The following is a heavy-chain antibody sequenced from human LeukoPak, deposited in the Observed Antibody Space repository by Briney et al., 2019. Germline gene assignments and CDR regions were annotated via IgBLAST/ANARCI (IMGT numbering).Heavy chain of an antibody. D-gene: IGHD2-15*01. Sequence: LETLSPTRAVSVGSTRSYTWSAIWDSPRERQEWVGYIYDSGRTKYNTSLKGRVTLSVDTSKNLFSLKLSSVTAADTAVYYCARWRTYCSGGSCYVRPYYYYYGMDVWGQGTTVTVSS. CDR3: ARWRTYCSGGSCYVRPYYYYYGMDV. J-gene: IGHJ6*02. V-gene: IGHV4-59*01. CDR2: IYDSGRT. CDR1: VGSTRSYT.